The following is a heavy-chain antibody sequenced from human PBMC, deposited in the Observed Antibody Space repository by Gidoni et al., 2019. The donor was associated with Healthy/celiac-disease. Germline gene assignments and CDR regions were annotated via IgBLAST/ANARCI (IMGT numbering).Heavy chain of an antibody. CDR2: INHSGRT. J-gene: IGHJ5*02. CDR1: GGSFSGYY. V-gene: IGHV4-34*01. CDR3: APRVPGGSAAGEFDP. Sequence: QVQLQQWGAGLLKPSETLSLTCAVYGGSFSGYYWSWIRQPPGKGLEWIGEINHSGRTNYNPSLKSRVTISVDTSKNQFSLKLSSVTAADTAVYYCAPRVPGGSAAGEFDPWGQGTLVTVSS. D-gene: IGHD2-2*01.